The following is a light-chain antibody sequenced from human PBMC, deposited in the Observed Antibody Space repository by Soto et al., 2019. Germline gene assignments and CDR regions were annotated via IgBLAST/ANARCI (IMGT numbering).Light chain of an antibody. V-gene: IGLV1-40*01. Sequence: QSVLTQPPSVSGAPGQRVTISCTGSSSNIGAGYDVHWYQQLPGTAPKLLIYGNSNRPSGVPDRFSGSKSGTSASLAITGLQAEDDADYYCHSYDSSLSGLFGEGTKLTVL. CDR1: SSNIGAGYD. CDR3: HSYDSSLSGL. J-gene: IGLJ2*01. CDR2: GNS.